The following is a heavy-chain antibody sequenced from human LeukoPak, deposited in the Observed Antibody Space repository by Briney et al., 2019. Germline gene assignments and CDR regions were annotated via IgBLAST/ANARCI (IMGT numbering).Heavy chain of an antibody. D-gene: IGHD2-15*01. CDR3: ARGANFYYYGMDV. J-gene: IGHJ6*02. CDR1: GGSFSGYY. CDR2: INHSGST. Sequence: SETLSLTCAVYGGSFSGYYWSWIRQPPGKGLEWIGEINHSGSTNYNPSLKSRVTISVDTSKNQFSLKLSSVTAADTAVYYCARGANFYYYGMDVWGQGTTVTVSS. V-gene: IGHV4-34*01.